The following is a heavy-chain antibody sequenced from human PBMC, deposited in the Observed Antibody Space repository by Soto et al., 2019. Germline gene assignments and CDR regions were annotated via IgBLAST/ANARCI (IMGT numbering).Heavy chain of an antibody. CDR1: AFTLSSYG. V-gene: IGHV3-30*03. D-gene: IGHD6-19*01. Sequence: GGSLRLSCATSAFTLSSYGMHWVRQAPGKGLEWVAVISYDGSNKYYADSVKGRFTISRDNSKNTLYLQMNSLRAEDTAVYYCATTIAVAGLHYLDGWGQGTLVTVSS. CDR2: ISYDGSNK. CDR3: ATTIAVAGLHYLDG. J-gene: IGHJ4*02.